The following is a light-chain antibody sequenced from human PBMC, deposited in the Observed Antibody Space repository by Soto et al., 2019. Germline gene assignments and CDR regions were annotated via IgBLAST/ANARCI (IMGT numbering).Light chain of an antibody. CDR1: QSVRSR. CDR3: QKYYNWPIT. V-gene: IGKV3-15*01. Sequence: EIVMTQSPVTLSVSPGEGASLSCRASQSVRSRLAWYQQIPDQAPRLLIYDASTRATGIPARFSGSGSGTEFTLTISRLQSEDFAVYYCQKYYNWPITFGQGTRLEIK. J-gene: IGKJ5*01. CDR2: DAS.